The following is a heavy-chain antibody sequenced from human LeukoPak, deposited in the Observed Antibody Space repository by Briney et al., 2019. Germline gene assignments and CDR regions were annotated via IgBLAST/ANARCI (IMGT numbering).Heavy chain of an antibody. J-gene: IGHJ4*02. CDR1: GFTFSSYA. CDR2: ISSNGGSK. CDR3: ARAPRGGVAGYYFDF. Sequence: PGGSLRLPCAGSGFTFSSYAMHWVRQAPGKGLEYVSAISSNGGSKYYANSVKGRFTISRDNSKNRLYRQMGSLRGDDMAVYYCARAPRGGVAGYYFDFWGQGTLVTVSS. D-gene: IGHD6-19*01. V-gene: IGHV3-64*01.